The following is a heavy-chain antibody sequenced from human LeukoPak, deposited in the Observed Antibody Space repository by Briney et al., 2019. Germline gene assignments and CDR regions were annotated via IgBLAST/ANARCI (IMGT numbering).Heavy chain of an antibody. CDR3: AKGRGYSYGSVDY. Sequence: PGGSLRLSCAASGFTFSRYAMSWVRQAPGQGLEWVSAISGSGGSTYYADSVKGRFTISRDNSKNTLYLQMNSLRAEDTAVYYCAKGRGYSYGSVDYWGQGTLVTVSS. CDR2: ISGSGGST. D-gene: IGHD5-18*01. CDR1: GFTFSRYA. V-gene: IGHV3-23*01. J-gene: IGHJ4*02.